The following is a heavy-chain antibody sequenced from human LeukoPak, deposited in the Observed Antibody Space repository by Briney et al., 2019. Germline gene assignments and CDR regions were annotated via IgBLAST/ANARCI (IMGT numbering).Heavy chain of an antibody. CDR1: GFTVSSNY. V-gene: IGHV3-53*01. Sequence: GGSLRLSCAASGFTVSSNYMSWARQAPGKGLEWVSVIYSGGSTYYADSVKGRFTISRDNSRNTLYLQMNSLRAEDTAVYYCASGSGSYRTPYYYMDVWGTGTTVTASS. D-gene: IGHD3-10*01. CDR3: ASGSGSYRTPYYYMDV. CDR2: IYSGGST. J-gene: IGHJ6*03.